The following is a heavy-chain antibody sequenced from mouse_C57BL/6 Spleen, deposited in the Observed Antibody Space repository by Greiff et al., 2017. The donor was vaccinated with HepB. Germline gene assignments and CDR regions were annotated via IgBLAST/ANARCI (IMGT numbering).Heavy chain of an antibody. CDR2: IRNKANNHAT. D-gene: IGHD2-1*01. CDR3: TIYYGLYYYAMDY. V-gene: IGHV6-6*01. CDR1: GFTFSDAW. Sequence: DVMLVESGGGLVQPGGSMKLSCAASGFTFSDAWMDWVRQSPEKGLEWVAEIRNKANNHATYYAESVKGRLTISRDDSKSSVYLQMNSLRAEDTGIYYCTIYYGLYYYAMDYWGQGTSVTVSS. J-gene: IGHJ4*01.